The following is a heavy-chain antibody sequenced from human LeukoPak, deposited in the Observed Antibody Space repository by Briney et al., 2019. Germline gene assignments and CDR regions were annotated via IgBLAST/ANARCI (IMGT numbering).Heavy chain of an antibody. CDR2: IYSGGST. J-gene: IGHJ6*03. V-gene: IGHV3-66*01. D-gene: IGHD1-26*01. CDR3: AKVAEVGATGYYYYMDV. CDR1: GFTVSSNY. Sequence: GGSLRLSCAASGFTVSSNYMNWVRQAPGKGLEWVSVIYSGGSTYYADSVKGRLTISRDNSKNTLYLQMNSLRAEDTAVYYCAKVAEVGATGYYYYMDVWGKGTTVTISS.